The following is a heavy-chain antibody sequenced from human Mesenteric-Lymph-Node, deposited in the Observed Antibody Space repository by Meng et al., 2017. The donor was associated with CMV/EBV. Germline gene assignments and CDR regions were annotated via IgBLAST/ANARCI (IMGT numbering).Heavy chain of an antibody. V-gene: IGHV3-23*01. D-gene: IGHD1-26*01. Sequence: GESLKISCAASGFTFSSYAMLWVRQAPGKGLEWVSIVSGSGGTTYYTDSVKGRFTISRDNSKNTLYLQMSSLRAEDTAIYYCAKAKSVTYYAYFDYCGQGTLVTVSS. CDR3: AKAKSVTYYAYFDY. J-gene: IGHJ4*02. CDR1: GFTFSSYA. CDR2: VSGSGGTT.